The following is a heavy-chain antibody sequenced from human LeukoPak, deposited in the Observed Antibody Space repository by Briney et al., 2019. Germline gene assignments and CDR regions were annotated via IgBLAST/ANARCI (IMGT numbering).Heavy chain of an antibody. CDR1: GGSISSTYYY. D-gene: IGHD1-20*01. CDR2: FYYTGST. CDR3: ARRNWLNWYFDL. Sequence: SETLSFTCTVSGGSISSTYYYWGWIRQPPGKGLEWIGSFYYTGSTYYKPSLKSRVTISVDMSKNQFSLKLSSVTAADTAVYYCARRNWLNWYFDLWGRGTLVTVSS. J-gene: IGHJ2*01. V-gene: IGHV4-39*01.